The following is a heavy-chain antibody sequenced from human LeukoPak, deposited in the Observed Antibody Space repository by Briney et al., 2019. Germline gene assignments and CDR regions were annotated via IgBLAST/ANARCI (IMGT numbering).Heavy chain of an antibody. D-gene: IGHD3-22*01. CDR1: GGTFSSYA. J-gene: IGHJ3*02. V-gene: IGHV1-69*05. CDR2: IIPIFGTA. CDR3: ARDWNYYYDSSGYYLDAFDI. Sequence: ASVKVSCKASGGTFSSYAISWVRQAPGQGLEWMGRIIPIFGTANYAQKFQGRVTITTDESTSTAYMELNSLRSEDTAVYYCARDWNYYYDSSGYYLDAFDIWGQGTMVTVSS.